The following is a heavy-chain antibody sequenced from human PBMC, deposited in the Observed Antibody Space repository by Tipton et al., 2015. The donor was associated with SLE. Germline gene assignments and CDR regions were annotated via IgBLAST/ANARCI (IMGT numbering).Heavy chain of an antibody. CDR1: GFTFSSYA. J-gene: IGHJ6*02. Sequence: SLRLSCAASGFTFSSYAMSWVRQAPGKGLEWVSYISSSSSTIYYADSVKGRFTISRDNAKNSLYLQMNSLRAEDTAVYYCAREDQAPHYGMDVWGQGTTVTVSS. CDR2: ISSSSSTI. V-gene: IGHV3-48*01. CDR3: AREDQAPHYGMDV.